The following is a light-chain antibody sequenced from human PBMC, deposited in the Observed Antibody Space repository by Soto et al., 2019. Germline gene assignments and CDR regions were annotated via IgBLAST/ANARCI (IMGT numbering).Light chain of an antibody. V-gene: IGKV3-20*01. CDR2: DTS. J-gene: IGKJ3*01. CDR3: QHYGTSAL. Sequence: EIVLTQSPGTLSLSPGERATLSCRASQSVSSSYLACYQQKPGQAPRLLIYDTSDRATGIPDRFSASGSGTDFTLTISRLEPEDFAVYYCQHYGTSALFGPGTKVDIK. CDR1: QSVSSSY.